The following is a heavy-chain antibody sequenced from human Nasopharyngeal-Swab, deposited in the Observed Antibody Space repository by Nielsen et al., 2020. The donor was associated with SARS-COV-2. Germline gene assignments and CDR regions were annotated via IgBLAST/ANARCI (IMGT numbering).Heavy chain of an antibody. J-gene: IGHJ4*02. D-gene: IGHD4-23*01. Sequence: SETLSLTCTVSGDSINSGNHYWSWIRQPPGKGLEWLGYIFYTGYTNLNPSLKSRLTISADKSNNQFSLKLTSVTAADTAVFYCARMTTVANFDYWGQGNLVTVSS. CDR3: ARMTTVANFDY. CDR1: GDSINSGNHY. V-gene: IGHV4-30-4*01. CDR2: IFYTGYT.